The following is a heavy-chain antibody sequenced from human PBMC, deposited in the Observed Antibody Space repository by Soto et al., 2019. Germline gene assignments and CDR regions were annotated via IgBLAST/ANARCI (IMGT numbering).Heavy chain of an antibody. V-gene: IGHV1-46*01. CDR2: INPSDYGT. CDR1: GYTFTTYY. J-gene: IGHJ4*02. CDR3: ARGAVTGTYHFNH. D-gene: IGHD6-19*01. Sequence: ASVKVSCKASGYTFTTYYMHWVRQTPGQGLEWMGIINPSDYGTTYAQKFQGRLIMTRHTSTSTVYMELSSLRPEDTAVYYCARGAVTGTYHFNHWGQGTLVTVSS.